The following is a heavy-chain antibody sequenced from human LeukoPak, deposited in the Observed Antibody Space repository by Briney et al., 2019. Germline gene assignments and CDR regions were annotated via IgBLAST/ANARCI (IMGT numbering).Heavy chain of an antibody. V-gene: IGHV3-43*02. CDR3: AKAPRPYGSGRPYYYGMDV. CDR1: GFTFDDYA. D-gene: IGHD3-10*01. J-gene: IGHJ6*02. CDR2: ISGDGGST. Sequence: GGSLRLSCAASGFTFDDYAMHWVRQAPGKGLEWVSLISGDGGSTYYADSVKGRFTISRDNSKNSLYLQMNSLRTEDTALYYCAKAPRPYGSGRPYYYGMDVWGQGTTVTVSS.